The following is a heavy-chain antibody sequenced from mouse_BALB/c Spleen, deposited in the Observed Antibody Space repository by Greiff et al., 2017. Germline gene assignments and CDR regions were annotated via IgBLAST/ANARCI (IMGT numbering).Heavy chain of an antibody. D-gene: IGHD1-2*01. J-gene: IGHJ4*01. CDR2: INPYNDGT. CDR1: GYTFTSYV. Sequence: EVQLQQSGPELVKPGASVKMSCKASGYTFTSYVMHWVKQKPGQGLEWIGYINPYNDGTKYNEKFKGKATLTSDKSSSTAYMELSSLTSEDSAVYYCARSAATAGMDYWGQGTSVTVSS. V-gene: IGHV1-14*01. CDR3: ARSAATAGMDY.